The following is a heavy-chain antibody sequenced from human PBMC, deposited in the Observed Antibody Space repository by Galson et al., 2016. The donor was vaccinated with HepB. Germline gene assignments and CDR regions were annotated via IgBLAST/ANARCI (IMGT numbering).Heavy chain of an antibody. D-gene: IGHD3-22*01. CDR2: IYYSGST. V-gene: IGHV4-59*01. CDR3: ARGPADHYDRSEVKYYDYYYAMDV. J-gene: IGHJ6*02. Sequence: SETLSLTCSVSGGSIGTYYWSWIRQPPGRGLEWIGFIYYSGSTNYNPSLKSRVTISIDTSKNHFSLKLSSVTAAYTAVYYCARGPADHYDRSEVKYYDYYYAMDVWGQGTTVTVSS. CDR1: GGSIGTYY.